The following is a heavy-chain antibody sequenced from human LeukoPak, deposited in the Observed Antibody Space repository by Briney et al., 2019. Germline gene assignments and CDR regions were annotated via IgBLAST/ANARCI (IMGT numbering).Heavy chain of an antibody. J-gene: IGHJ5*02. V-gene: IGHV3-7*05. CDR3: ARDLGASQHLSWFGP. CDR1: GFTFSHYC. D-gene: IGHD1-26*01. Sequence: GGSLRLSCAASGFTFSHYCMSWVRQAPGKGLEWVGNVNEDGSVKYYVDSVKGRFTISRDNAKNSLNLQMNSLRAEDTAVYYCARDLGASQHLSWFGPWGQGTLVTVSS. CDR2: VNEDGSVK.